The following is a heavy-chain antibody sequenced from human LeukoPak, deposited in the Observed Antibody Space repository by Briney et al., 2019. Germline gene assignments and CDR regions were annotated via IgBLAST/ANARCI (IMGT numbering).Heavy chain of an antibody. CDR3: ARSTVTTLRRWFDP. J-gene: IGHJ5*02. CDR1: GFTFSDYY. CDR2: ISSSGSTI. V-gene: IGHV3-11*01. Sequence: GGSLRPSCAASGFTFSDYYMSWIRQASGKGLEWVSYISSSGSTIYYADSVKGRFTISRDNAKNSLYLQMNSLRAEDTAVYYCARSTVTTLRRWFDPWGQGTLVTVSS. D-gene: IGHD4-17*01.